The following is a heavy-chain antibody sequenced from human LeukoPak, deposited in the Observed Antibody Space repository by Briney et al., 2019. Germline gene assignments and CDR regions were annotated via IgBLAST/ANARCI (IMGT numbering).Heavy chain of an antibody. CDR1: GFIFSSYS. CDR2: ISESGTSR. Sequence: PGGSLRLSCAASGFIFSSYSMNWVRQAPGKGLEWLSYISESGTSRYYADSVKDRFTISRDNAKNSLYLQLNSLTDDDSAVYYCARWAGGFDPWGQGTLVTVPS. CDR3: ARWAGGFDP. J-gene: IGHJ5*02. D-gene: IGHD1-26*01. V-gene: IGHV3-48*02.